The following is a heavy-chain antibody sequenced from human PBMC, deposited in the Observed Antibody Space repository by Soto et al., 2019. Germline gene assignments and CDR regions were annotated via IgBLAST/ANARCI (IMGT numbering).Heavy chain of an antibody. CDR1: GGSVRSGNHF. CDR2: MYYTGVT. CDR3: ARGGEHIGYYGLEV. V-gene: IGHV4-61*01. Sequence: PSETLSLTCSVSGGSVRSGNHFWNWIRQPPGRGLEWLGYMYYTGVTNYNPSLKSRVSMSVDTSKDQFSLNLTSLTAADTAVYYCARGGEHIGYYGLEVWGQGTTVTVSS. D-gene: IGHD6-25*01. J-gene: IGHJ6*02.